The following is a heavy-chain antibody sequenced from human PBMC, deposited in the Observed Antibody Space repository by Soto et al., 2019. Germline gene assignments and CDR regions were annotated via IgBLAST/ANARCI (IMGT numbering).Heavy chain of an antibody. CDR2: INHSGST. J-gene: IGHJ3*02. D-gene: IGHD6-19*01. V-gene: IGHV4-34*01. CDR1: GGSFSGYY. CDR3: ARDTEGWLEPHHIHAFVI. Sequence: QVQLQQWGAGLLKPSETLSLTCAVYGGSFSGYYWSWIRQPPGKGLEWIGEINHSGSTNYKPSLKSRVTIAVDSSMNLFSLKRRSVTDADTAVYYCARDTEGWLEPHHIHAFVIWGEGTMVTVSS.